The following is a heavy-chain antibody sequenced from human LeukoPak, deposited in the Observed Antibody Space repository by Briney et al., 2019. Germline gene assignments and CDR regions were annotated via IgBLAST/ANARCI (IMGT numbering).Heavy chain of an antibody. Sequence: SETLSLTCTVSGGSISSYYWSWIRQPPGKGLEWIGYIYYSGSTNYNPSLKSRVTISVDTSKNQFSLKLSSVTAADTAVYYCARLGGGWFPDYWGQGTLVTVSS. CDR2: IYYSGST. D-gene: IGHD6-19*01. J-gene: IGHJ4*02. CDR3: ARLGGGWFPDY. V-gene: IGHV4-59*08. CDR1: GGSISSYY.